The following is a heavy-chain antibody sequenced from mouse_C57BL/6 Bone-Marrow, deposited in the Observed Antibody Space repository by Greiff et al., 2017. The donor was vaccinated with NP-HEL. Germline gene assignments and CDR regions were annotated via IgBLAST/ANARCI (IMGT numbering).Heavy chain of an antibody. CDR3: ARRAYGLYYFDY. CDR1: GYSITSGYY. D-gene: IGHD2-2*01. V-gene: IGHV3-6*01. J-gene: IGHJ2*01. CDR2: ISYDGSN. Sequence: ESGPGLVKPSQSLSLTCSVTGYSITSGYYWNWIRQFPGNKLEWMGYISYDGSNNYNQSLKNRISITRDTSKNQFFLKLNSVTTEDTATYYCARRAYGLYYFDYWGQGTTLTVSS.